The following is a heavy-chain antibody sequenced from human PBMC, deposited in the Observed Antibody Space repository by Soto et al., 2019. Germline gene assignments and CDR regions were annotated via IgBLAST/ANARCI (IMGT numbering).Heavy chain of an antibody. J-gene: IGHJ4*02. V-gene: IGHV1-69*12. CDR2: IIPIFGTA. D-gene: IGHD2-2*01. CDR1: GGTFSSYA. CDR3: ASGGGCISTSCYVYFDY. Sequence: QVQLVQSGAEVKKPGSSVKVSCKASGGTFSSYAISWVRQAPGQGLEWMGGIIPIFGTANYAQKFQGRVTISADESTSTANKELKRLRSEDTAVYYCASGGGCISTSCYVYFDYWGQGTLVTVSS.